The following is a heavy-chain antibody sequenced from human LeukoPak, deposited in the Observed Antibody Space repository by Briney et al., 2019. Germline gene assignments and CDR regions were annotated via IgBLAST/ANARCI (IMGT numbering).Heavy chain of an antibody. CDR3: ARDQRGGVVNPLWYFDL. D-gene: IGHD4-23*01. CDR2: IYTSGST. J-gene: IGHJ2*01. Sequence: SQTLSLTCTVSGGSISSGSYYWSWIRQPAGKGLEWIGRIYTSGSTNYNPSLKSRVTISVDTSKNQFSLKLSSVTAADTAVYYCARDQRGGVVNPLWYFDLWGRGTLVTVSS. V-gene: IGHV4-61*02. CDR1: GGSISSGSYY.